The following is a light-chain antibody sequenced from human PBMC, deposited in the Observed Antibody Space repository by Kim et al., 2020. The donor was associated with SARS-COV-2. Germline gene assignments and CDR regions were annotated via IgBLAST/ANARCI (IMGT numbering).Light chain of an antibody. CDR2: GVT. J-gene: IGLJ2*01. CDR1: KGDVGRYNN. V-gene: IGLV2-8*01. CDR3: TSYAGRNDLV. Sequence: GHSVAISAPGTKGDVGRYNNVCLYQHHPGKAPKLIIYGVTKRPPGVPDRFSGSKSGNTASLTVSGLQAEDEADYYCTSYAGRNDLVFGGGTQLTVL.